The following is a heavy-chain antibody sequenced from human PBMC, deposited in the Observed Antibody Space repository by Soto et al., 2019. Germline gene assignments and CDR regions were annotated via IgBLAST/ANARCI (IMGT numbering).Heavy chain of an antibody. V-gene: IGHV4-30-4*01. J-gene: IGHJ4*02. CDR3: ARVSGVIYFLDY. CDR1: GGSISSGDYY. D-gene: IGHD3-10*01. Sequence: SETLSLTCTVSGGSISSGDYYWSWIRQPPGKGLEWIGYIYYSGSTYYNPSLKSRVTISVDTSKNQFSLKLSSVTAADTAVYYCARVSGVIYFLDYWGQGTLVTVSS. CDR2: IYYSGST.